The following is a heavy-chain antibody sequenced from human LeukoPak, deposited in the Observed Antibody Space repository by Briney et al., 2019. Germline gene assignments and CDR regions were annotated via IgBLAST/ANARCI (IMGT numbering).Heavy chain of an antibody. D-gene: IGHD5-12*01. J-gene: IGHJ4*02. Sequence: PGGSLRLSCAASGFTFSSYGMHWVRQAPGKGLEWVAFIRYDGSNKYYADSVKGRFTISRDNSKNTLYLQMNSLRAEDTAVYYRAKVRGYSGYDLDYWGQGTLVTVSS. V-gene: IGHV3-30*02. CDR2: IRYDGSNK. CDR3: AKVRGYSGYDLDY. CDR1: GFTFSSYG.